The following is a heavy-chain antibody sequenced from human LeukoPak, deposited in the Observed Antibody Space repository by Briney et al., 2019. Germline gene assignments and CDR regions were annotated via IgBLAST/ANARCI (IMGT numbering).Heavy chain of an antibody. Sequence: SETLSLTCIVADGSISSYYWSWIRQPPGKGLEWIGYIYYSGSTNYNPFLKSRVTISVDTSKNQFSLKLSSVTAADTAVYYCARGQGNYYDSSGYYYDFLFDYWGQGTLVTVSS. J-gene: IGHJ4*02. CDR1: DGSISSYY. CDR2: IYYSGST. V-gene: IGHV4-59*01. D-gene: IGHD3-22*01. CDR3: ARGQGNYYDSSGYYYDFLFDY.